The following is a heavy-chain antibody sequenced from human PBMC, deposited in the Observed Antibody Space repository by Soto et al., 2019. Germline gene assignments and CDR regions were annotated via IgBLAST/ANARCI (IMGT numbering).Heavy chain of an antibody. CDR2: ISGYNGNI. D-gene: IGHD1-26*01. CDR3: ARDVSGGTYPWFFDL. V-gene: IGHV1-18*04. J-gene: IGHJ2*01. Sequence: QGQLVQSGAEVKNPGASVNVSCKASGYTSSIYGISWVRQAPGQGLEWMAWISGYNGNIKYAQKFQGRVTVATDTTTTGAYMELRSLRSDDTAVYYCARDVSGGTYPWFFDLWGRGTLVTVSS. CDR1: GYTSSIYG.